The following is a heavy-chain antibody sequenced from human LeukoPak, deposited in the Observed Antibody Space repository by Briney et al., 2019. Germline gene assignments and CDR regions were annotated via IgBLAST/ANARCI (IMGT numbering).Heavy chain of an antibody. CDR3: ASSPDYGDPRLLYFDY. CDR1: GYSFTSYW. D-gene: IGHD4-17*01. J-gene: IGHJ4*02. Sequence: GESLKISCKGSGYSFTSYWIGWVRQMPGKGLKWMGIIYPGDSDARYSPSFQGQVTISADKSISTAYLQWSSLKASDTAMYYCASSPDYGDPRLLYFDYWGQGTLVTVSS. CDR2: IYPGDSDA. V-gene: IGHV5-51*01.